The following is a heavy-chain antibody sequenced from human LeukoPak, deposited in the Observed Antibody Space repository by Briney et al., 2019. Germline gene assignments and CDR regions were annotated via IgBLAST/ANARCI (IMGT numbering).Heavy chain of an antibody. CDR2: ISSDSSTI. Sequence: GGSLRLSCAASGFTFNSYNMNWVRQAPGKGLEWVSYISSDSSTIFYADSVKGRFTISRDNVKNSLFLQLNSLRDEDTAVYYCARGTTFRPTFDYWGQGTLVTVSS. J-gene: IGHJ4*02. CDR3: ARGTTFRPTFDY. CDR1: GFTFNSYN. D-gene: IGHD1-1*01. V-gene: IGHV3-48*02.